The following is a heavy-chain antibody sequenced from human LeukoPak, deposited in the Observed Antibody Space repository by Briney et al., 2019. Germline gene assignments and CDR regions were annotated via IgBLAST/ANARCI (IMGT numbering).Heavy chain of an antibody. CDR1: GFTFGSFG. CDR3: AKEPTGWAGPYLVS. CDR2: MSFVVNTT. V-gene: IGHV3-30*18. Sequence: GRSLRLSCAASGFTFGSFGMHWVRHAPDKGLEWVAVMSFVVNTTYYTDSVQGRFTISRDNSKNTLYLQMDSLRVEDTAVYYCAKEPTGWAGPYLVSWGQGTLVAVSA. J-gene: IGHJ5*02. D-gene: IGHD2/OR15-2a*01.